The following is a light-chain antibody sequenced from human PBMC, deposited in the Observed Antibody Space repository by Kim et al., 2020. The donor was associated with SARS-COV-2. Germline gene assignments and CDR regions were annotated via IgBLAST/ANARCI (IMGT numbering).Light chain of an antibody. V-gene: IGKV1-5*03. Sequence: CASVGDRVTITCRASQTISTWLAWYQQKPGKAPKLLLYLASTLESGVPSRFSGSGSGTEFTLTIDSLQPDDFATYYCQHYIRFPYTFGQGTKLEI. J-gene: IGKJ2*01. CDR3: QHYIRFPYT. CDR2: LAS. CDR1: QTISTW.